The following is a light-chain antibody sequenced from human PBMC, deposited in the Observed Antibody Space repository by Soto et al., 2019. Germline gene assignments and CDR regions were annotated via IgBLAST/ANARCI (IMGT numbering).Light chain of an antibody. V-gene: IGLV2-23*01. J-gene: IGLJ1*01. CDR2: EGI. CDR3: CSYVGATTYV. CDR1: SSTVGGFNV. Sequence: QSALAQPASVSGSPGRSIAISGTGTSSTVGGFNVVSWYQQDPGKAPKVIIYEGIKRPSGVSNRFSGSNSGSTASLTISGLQAEDEADYYCCSYVGATTYVFGTGTKVTV.